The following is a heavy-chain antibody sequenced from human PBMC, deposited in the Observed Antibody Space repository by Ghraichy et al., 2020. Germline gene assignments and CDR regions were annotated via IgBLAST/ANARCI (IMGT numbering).Heavy chain of an antibody. Sequence: SETLSLTCTVSGGSVSSYYWTWIRQPPGKGLGWIGYVHYSGSANYNPSLNSRVTMSVDTSKNQFSLKLSSVTAADTAAFYCASSNLGYCSGDSCYYAFDIWGQGTMVTVSA. CDR3: ASSNLGYCSGDSCYYAFDI. J-gene: IGHJ3*02. CDR1: GGSVSSYY. CDR2: VHYSGSA. D-gene: IGHD2-15*01. V-gene: IGHV4-59*02.